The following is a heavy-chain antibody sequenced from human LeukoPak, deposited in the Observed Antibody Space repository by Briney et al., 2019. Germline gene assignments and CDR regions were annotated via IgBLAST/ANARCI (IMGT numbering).Heavy chain of an antibody. J-gene: IGHJ4*02. CDR1: GYTLTELS. Sequence: GASVKVSCTVSGYTLTELSMHWVRRAPGKGLEWMGGFDPEDGETIYAQKFQGRVTMTEDTSTDTAYMELSSLRSEDTAVYYCATDSSGYYYNYFDYWGQGTLVTVSS. CDR2: FDPEDGET. D-gene: IGHD3-22*01. V-gene: IGHV1-24*01. CDR3: ATDSSGYYYNYFDY.